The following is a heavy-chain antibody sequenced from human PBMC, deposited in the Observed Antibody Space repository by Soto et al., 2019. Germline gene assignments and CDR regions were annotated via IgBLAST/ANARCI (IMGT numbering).Heavy chain of an antibody. D-gene: IGHD3-3*01. CDR3: ARVRVRFLEWLGSEG. Sequence: QVQLVQSGAEVKKPGSSVKVSCKASGGTFSSYAISWVRQAPGQGLEWMGGIIPIFGTANYAQKFQGRVTITAAESTSTAYMELSSLSSEDTAGYYGARVRVRFLEWLGSEGWGQGTLVTVSS. V-gene: IGHV1-69*12. CDR2: IIPIFGTA. CDR1: GGTFSSYA. J-gene: IGHJ4*02.